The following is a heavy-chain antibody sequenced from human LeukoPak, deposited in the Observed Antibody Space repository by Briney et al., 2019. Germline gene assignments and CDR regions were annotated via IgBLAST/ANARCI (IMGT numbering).Heavy chain of an antibody. CDR2: ISSSSSYI. V-gene: IGHV3-21*01. CDR1: GFTFSSYS. Sequence: GGSLRLSCAASGFTFSSYSMNWVRQAPGKGLEWVSSISSSSSYIYYADSVKGRLTISRDNAKNSLYLQMNSLRAEDTAVYYCAGGPMVRGVIGYYYYYYMDVWGKGTTVTISS. D-gene: IGHD3-10*01. J-gene: IGHJ6*03. CDR3: AGGPMVRGVIGYYYYYYMDV.